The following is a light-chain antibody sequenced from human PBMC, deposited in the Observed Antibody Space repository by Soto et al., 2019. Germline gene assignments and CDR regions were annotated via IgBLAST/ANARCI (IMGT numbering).Light chain of an antibody. V-gene: IGKV1-39*01. CDR2: AAS. CDR3: QQSYTPPFT. Sequence: DIQMTQSPSSLSASVGDRVTITCRASQTISSYLNWYQQKPGRAPKVLIYAASSLQGGVPSRFSGSGSGTDFTLTINSLQPEDFETYFCQQSYTPPFTFGPGTKVDIK. CDR1: QTISSY. J-gene: IGKJ3*01.